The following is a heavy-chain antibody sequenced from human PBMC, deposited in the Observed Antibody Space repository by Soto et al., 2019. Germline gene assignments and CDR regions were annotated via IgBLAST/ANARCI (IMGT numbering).Heavy chain of an antibody. V-gene: IGHV1-2*02. CDR2: INPNSGGT. CDR3: ARDFYYYYGMDV. J-gene: IGHJ6*02. CDR1: GYTFTGYY. Sequence: ASVKVSCKASGYTFTGYYMHWVRQAPGQGLEWMGWINPNSGGTSYAQKFQGRVTMTRDTSISTAYMELSRLRSDDTAVYYCARDFYYYYGMDVWGQGTTVTVSS.